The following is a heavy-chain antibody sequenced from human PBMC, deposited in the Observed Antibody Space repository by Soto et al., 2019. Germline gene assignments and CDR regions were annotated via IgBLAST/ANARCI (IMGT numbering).Heavy chain of an antibody. V-gene: IGHV1-18*01. Sequence: QVQLVQSGDEVKKPGASVKVSCKASGDIFVNYGIAWVRQAPGQGLEWMGWISPYTGNTHSATKVQGRLTMTTDTSTSTAYMDLGSLTSDDTAVYYCVMVDNYVTPTPQDVWGQGTTVNVYS. D-gene: IGHD3-16*01. J-gene: IGHJ6*02. CDR2: ISPYTGNT. CDR3: VMVDNYVTPTPQDV. CDR1: GDIFVNYG.